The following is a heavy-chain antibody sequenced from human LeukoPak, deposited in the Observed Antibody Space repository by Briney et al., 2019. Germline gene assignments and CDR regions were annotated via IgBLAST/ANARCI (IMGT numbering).Heavy chain of an antibody. CDR2: ISTDGSST. V-gene: IGHV3-74*01. D-gene: IGHD6-6*01. CDR1: GFTFSSYW. CDR3: VREYSSSSGRAFDI. Sequence: QPGGTLRLSCADSGFTFSSYWMHWVRQAPGKGLVWVSRISTDGSSTNSADSVKGRFTISRDNAKNTLYLQMNSLRAEDTAVYYCVREYSSSSGRAFDIWGQGTMVTVSP. J-gene: IGHJ3*02.